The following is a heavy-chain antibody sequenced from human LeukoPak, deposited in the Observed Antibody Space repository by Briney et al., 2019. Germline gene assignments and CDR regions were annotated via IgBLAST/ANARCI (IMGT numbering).Heavy chain of an antibody. CDR2: ISSSGSTI. V-gene: IGHV3-48*03. D-gene: IGHD3-10*01. CDR1: GFTFSSYE. CDR3: VSMVRGVGY. Sequence: GGSLRLSCAASGFTFSSYEMNWVRQAPGKGLEWVSYISSSGSTIYYADSVKGRFTISRDNAKNSVYLQLNSLRPEDTAVYYCVSMVRGVGYWGQGTLVTVSS. J-gene: IGHJ4*02.